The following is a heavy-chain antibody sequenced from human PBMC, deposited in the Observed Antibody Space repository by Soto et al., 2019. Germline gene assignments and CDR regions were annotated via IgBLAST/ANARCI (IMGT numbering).Heavy chain of an antibody. D-gene: IGHD2-15*01. CDR3: AYDVTGYVDRRDWFAP. J-gene: IGHJ5*02. Sequence: GGSLRLSCAASGFTFSSYAMSWVRQAPGKGLEWVSAISGSGGSTYYADSVKGRFTISRDNSKNTLYLQMNSLRAEDTAVYYCAYDVTGYVDRRDWFAPWGQGSLVTVSS. CDR1: GFTFSSYA. CDR2: ISGSGGST. V-gene: IGHV3-23*01.